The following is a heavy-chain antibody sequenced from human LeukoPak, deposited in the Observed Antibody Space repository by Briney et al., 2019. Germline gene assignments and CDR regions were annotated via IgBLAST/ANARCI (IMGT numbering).Heavy chain of an antibody. Sequence: ASVKVSCKASGGTFSSYAISWVRQAPGQGLEWMGIINPSGGSTSYAQKFQGRVTMTRDMSTSTVYMELSSLRSEDTAVYYCARDPHYYDSSGYPHNWFDPWGQGTLVTVSS. CDR2: INPSGGST. CDR3: ARDPHYYDSSGYPHNWFDP. D-gene: IGHD3-22*01. V-gene: IGHV1-46*01. CDR1: GGTFSSYA. J-gene: IGHJ5*02.